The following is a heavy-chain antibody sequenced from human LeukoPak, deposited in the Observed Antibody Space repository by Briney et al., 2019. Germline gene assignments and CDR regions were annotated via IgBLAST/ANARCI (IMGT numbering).Heavy chain of an antibody. CDR1: GYTFTGYY. CDR3: ARDATRYGMDV. J-gene: IGHJ6*02. CDR2: INPNSGGT. Sequence: ASVKVSCKASGYTFTGYYMHWVRQAPGQGLEWMGRINPNSGGTNYAQKFQGRVTMTRDTSISTAYMELSSLRSEDTAVYYCARDATRYGMDVWGQGTTVTVSS. V-gene: IGHV1-2*06.